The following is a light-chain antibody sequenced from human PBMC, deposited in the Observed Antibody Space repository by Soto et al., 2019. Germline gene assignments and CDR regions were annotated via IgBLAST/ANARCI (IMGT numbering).Light chain of an antibody. Sequence: QSVLTQSSSASASLGSSVKLTCTLSSGHSSYIIAWHQQQPGKAPRYLMKLEGSGSYNKGSRVPDRFSGSSSGADRYLTIAHLQFEDEADYYCETWDSNTHTVFGGGTKLTVL. CDR1: SGHSSYI. CDR3: ETWDSNTHTV. J-gene: IGLJ3*02. CDR2: LEGSGSY. V-gene: IGLV4-60*02.